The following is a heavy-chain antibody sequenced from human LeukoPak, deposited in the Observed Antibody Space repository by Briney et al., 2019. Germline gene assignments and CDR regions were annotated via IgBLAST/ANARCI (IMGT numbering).Heavy chain of an antibody. CDR3: ARDIYSSSWGAFDI. CDR2: IDYSGST. CDR1: GGSFSGYY. V-gene: IGHV4-59*01. J-gene: IGHJ3*02. D-gene: IGHD6-13*01. Sequence: PSETVSLTCAAYGGSFSGYYWSWIRQPPGKGLEWFGYIDYSGSTNYNPSLKSRVTISVDTSKNQFSLKLSSVTAADTAVYYCARDIYSSSWGAFDIWGQGTMVTVSS.